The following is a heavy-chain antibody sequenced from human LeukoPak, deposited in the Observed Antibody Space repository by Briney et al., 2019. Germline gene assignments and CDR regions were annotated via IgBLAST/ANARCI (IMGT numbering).Heavy chain of an antibody. CDR1: GGTLTTYG. D-gene: IGHD3-22*01. J-gene: IGHJ3*02. CDR3: ARAQYHYDSSGYFDALVI. Sequence: SVKVSCKASGGTLTTYGISWVRQAPGQGLEWMGRVIPVLNITDYAQSFQGRVTITADTSKNTAYVALSSLRSEDTAVYFCARAQYHYDSSGYFDALVIWGQGTRVTVSS. CDR2: VIPVLNIT. V-gene: IGHV1-69*04.